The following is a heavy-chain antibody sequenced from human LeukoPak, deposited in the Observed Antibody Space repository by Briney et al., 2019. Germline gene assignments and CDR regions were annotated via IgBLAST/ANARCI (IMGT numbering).Heavy chain of an antibody. J-gene: IGHJ6*03. Sequence: SETLSLTCTVSGGSISSYYWSWIRQPPGKGLEWIGYIYYSGSTNYNPSLKSRVTISVDTSKNQFSLKLSSVTAADTAVYYCARDSGLYYYYYMDVWGKGATVTISS. CDR3: ARDSGLYYYYYMDV. CDR2: IYYSGST. CDR1: GGSISSYY. V-gene: IGHV4-59*12. D-gene: IGHD6-25*01.